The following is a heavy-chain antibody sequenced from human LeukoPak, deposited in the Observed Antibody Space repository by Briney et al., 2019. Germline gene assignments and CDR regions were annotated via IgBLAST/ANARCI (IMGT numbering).Heavy chain of an antibody. CDR3: VRELGAPAAGAFDL. CDR2: MGSSGTKG. J-gene: IGHJ3*01. CDR1: GFTFSSYS. V-gene: IGHV3-21*01. Sequence: PGGSLRLSCAGSGFTFSSYSMNWVRQAPGKGLEWVSSMGSSGTKGYYADSVKGRFIISRDNAKNSLFLRMNSLRAEDSALYYCVRELGAPAAGAFDLWGQGTLVTVSS. D-gene: IGHD1-26*01.